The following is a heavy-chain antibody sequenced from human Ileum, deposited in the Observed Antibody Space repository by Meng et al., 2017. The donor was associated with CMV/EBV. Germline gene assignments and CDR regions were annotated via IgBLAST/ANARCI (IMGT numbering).Heavy chain of an antibody. J-gene: IGHJ4*02. CDR1: VGSFVHYR. D-gene: IGHD1-26*01. Sequence: VQLQQWAAGRWCPTETLISTCDVYVGSFVHYRLCCFRQPPGKWVYRIGDIDHCRLSSYYPSLKSRVIISLATSKTKCSRKLSSVTAAYTAVYCFATCTSQAWELLHSWGQGILVTVSS. V-gene: IGHV4-34*02. CDR2: IDHCRLS. CDR3: ATCTSQAWELLHS.